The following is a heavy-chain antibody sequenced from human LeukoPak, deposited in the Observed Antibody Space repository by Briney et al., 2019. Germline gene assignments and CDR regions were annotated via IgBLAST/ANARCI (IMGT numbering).Heavy chain of an antibody. CDR3: AKDLEGSGWYGNYFDY. J-gene: IGHJ4*02. V-gene: IGHV3-23*01. CDR2: IGGSGGST. CDR1: GFTFSSYA. D-gene: IGHD6-19*01. Sequence: PGGSLRLSCAASGFTFSSYAMSWVRQAPGKGLEWVSAIGGSGGSTYYADSVKGRFTISRDNSKNTLYLQMNSLRAEDTAVYYCAKDLEGSGWYGNYFDYWGQGTLVTVSS.